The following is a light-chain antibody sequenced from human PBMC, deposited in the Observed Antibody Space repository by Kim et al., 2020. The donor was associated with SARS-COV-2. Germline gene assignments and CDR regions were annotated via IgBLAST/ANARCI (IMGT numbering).Light chain of an antibody. Sequence: SVSPGQTASITCSGDKLEDKYVCWYQQKPGQSPLLVIYQDTKRPSGIPERFSGSNSGNTATLTISGSQAMDEADYYCQAWDTGTVVFGGGTQLTVL. V-gene: IGLV3-1*01. CDR2: QDT. CDR3: QAWDTGTVV. J-gene: IGLJ2*01. CDR1: KLEDKY.